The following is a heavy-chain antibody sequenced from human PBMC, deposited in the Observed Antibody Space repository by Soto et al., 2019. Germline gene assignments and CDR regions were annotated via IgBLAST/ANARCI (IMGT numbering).Heavy chain of an antibody. V-gene: IGHV4-59*01. CDR3: ARAPSAALDDFWSGYPGFYGMDV. D-gene: IGHD3-3*01. Sequence: SETLSHTCTVSGGYISSYDGSWIRPPPGKGLEWIGYIYYSGSTNYNPSLKSRVTISVDTSKNQFSLKLSSVTAADTAVYYCARAPSAALDDFWSGYPGFYGMDVWGQGTTVTVSS. CDR2: IYYSGST. J-gene: IGHJ6*02. CDR1: GGYISSYD.